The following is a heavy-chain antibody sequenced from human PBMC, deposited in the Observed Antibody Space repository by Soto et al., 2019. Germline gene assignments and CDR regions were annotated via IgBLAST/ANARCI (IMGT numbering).Heavy chain of an antibody. CDR3: ARDSAPFYYDSSGYYPFDY. Sequence: GASVKVSCKASGGTFSSYAISWVRQAPGQGLEWMGGIIPIFGTANYAQKFQGRVTITADESTSTAYMELSSLRSEDTAVHYCARDSAPFYYDSSGYYPFDYWGQGTLVTVSS. CDR1: GGTFSSYA. J-gene: IGHJ4*02. CDR2: IIPIFGTA. V-gene: IGHV1-69*13. D-gene: IGHD3-22*01.